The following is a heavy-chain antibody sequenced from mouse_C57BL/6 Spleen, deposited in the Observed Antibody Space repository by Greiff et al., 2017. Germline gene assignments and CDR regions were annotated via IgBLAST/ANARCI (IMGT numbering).Heavy chain of an antibody. V-gene: IGHV1-62-2*01. Sequence: QVQLQQSGAELVKPGASVKLSCKASGYTFTEYTIHWVKQRSGQGLEWIGWFYPGSGSIKYNEKFKDKATLTVDKSSSTAYMQHSSLTSEDSAVYYCAREFITTVVSNWYFDVWGTGTTVTVSS. CDR3: AREFITTVVSNWYFDV. CDR2: FYPGSGSI. D-gene: IGHD1-1*01. CDR1: GYTFTEYT. J-gene: IGHJ1*03.